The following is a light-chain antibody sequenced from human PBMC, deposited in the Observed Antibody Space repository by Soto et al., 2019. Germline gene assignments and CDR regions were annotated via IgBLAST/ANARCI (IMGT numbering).Light chain of an antibody. J-gene: IGKJ1*01. V-gene: IGKV3-15*01. CDR1: QSVSSN. Sequence: EIVMTQSPATLSVSPGERATLSCRASQSVSSNLAWYQQKPGQAPRLLIYGASTRATGIPARFSGSGSGTEFTLTISSLQSEDFAVYYCQQYNNWLPRFCQGTKVEIK. CDR3: QQYNNWLPR. CDR2: GAS.